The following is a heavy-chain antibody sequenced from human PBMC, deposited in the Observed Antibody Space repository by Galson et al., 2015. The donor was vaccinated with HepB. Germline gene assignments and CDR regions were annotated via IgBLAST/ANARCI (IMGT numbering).Heavy chain of an antibody. Sequence: SLRLSCAASGFTLRSYWMYWVRQGPGKGLVWVSNINSDGSNTRYADSVKGRFTISRDNAKNTLYLQMNSLRAEDTAVYYCARAKTVVAPGGYYYYGMDLWGQGTTVTVSS. CDR3: ARAKTVVAPGGYYYYGMDL. CDR2: INSDGSNT. V-gene: IGHV3-74*01. D-gene: IGHD3-22*01. CDR1: GFTLRSYW. J-gene: IGHJ6*02.